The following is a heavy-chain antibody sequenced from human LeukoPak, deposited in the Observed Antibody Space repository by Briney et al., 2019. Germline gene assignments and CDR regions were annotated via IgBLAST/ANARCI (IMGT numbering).Heavy chain of an antibody. CDR1: GYTFTTHW. Sequence: GESLKISCKASGYTFTTHWIGWVRQMPGKGLEWMGIIYPGDSDTRYSPSFQGQVTISADKSISTAYLQWTSLKASDSAMYYCARDLGGNYGHFYHWGQGTLVTVSS. CDR2: IYPGDSDT. J-gene: IGHJ1*01. CDR3: ARDLGGNYGHFYH. V-gene: IGHV5-51*01. D-gene: IGHD1-26*01.